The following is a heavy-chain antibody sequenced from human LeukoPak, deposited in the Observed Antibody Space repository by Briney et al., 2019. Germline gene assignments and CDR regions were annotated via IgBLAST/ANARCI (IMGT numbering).Heavy chain of an antibody. CDR1: GFTFSSYG. CDR3: AKNQYQLLHTGPGMDV. Sequence: GRSLRLSCAASGFTFSSYGMHWVRQAPGKGLEWVAVISYDGSNKYYADSVKGRFTISRDNSKNTLYLQMNSLRAEDTAIYYCAKNQYQLLHTGPGMDVWGQGTTVTVSS. V-gene: IGHV3-30*18. D-gene: IGHD2-2*01. J-gene: IGHJ6*02. CDR2: ISYDGSNK.